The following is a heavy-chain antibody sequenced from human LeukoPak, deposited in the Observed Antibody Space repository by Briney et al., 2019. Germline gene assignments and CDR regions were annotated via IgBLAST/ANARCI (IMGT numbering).Heavy chain of an antibody. D-gene: IGHD4/OR15-4a*01. CDR1: GGSFSGYY. V-gene: IGHV4-34*01. J-gene: IGHJ4*02. CDR3: ARPGLWSSDLDY. Sequence: SETLSLTCAVYGGSFSGYYWSWIRQPPGKGLEWIGEINHSGSTNYNPSLKSRVTISVDTSKNQFSLKLSSVTAADTAVYYCARPGLWSSDLDYWGQGTLVTVSS. CDR2: INHSGST.